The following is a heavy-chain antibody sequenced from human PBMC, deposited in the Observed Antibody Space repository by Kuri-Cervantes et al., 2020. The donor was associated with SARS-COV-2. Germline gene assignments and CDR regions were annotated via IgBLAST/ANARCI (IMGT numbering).Heavy chain of an antibody. CDR1: GGSISSSSYY. D-gene: IGHD3-3*01. J-gene: IGHJ5*02. V-gene: IGHV4-39*01. Sequence: SETLSLTCTVSGGSISSSSYYWGWIRQPPGKGLEWIGSIYYSGSTYYNPSLKSRVTISVDTSKNQFSLKLSSVTAADTAVHYCARPQSRITIFGVVIPGGWFDPWGQGTLVTVSS. CDR2: IYYSGST. CDR3: ARPQSRITIFGVVIPGGWFDP.